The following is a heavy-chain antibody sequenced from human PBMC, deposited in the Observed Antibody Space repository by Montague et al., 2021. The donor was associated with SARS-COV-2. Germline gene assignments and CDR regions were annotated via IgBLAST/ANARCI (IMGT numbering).Heavy chain of an antibody. CDR3: ARSGVGIFDFSYFDS. D-gene: IGHD3-3*01. CDR2: RYQNGAT. J-gene: IGHJ4*02. V-gene: IGHV4-38-2*02. Sequence: SETLSLTCSVSGFSISSGYYWGWIRHTPGKGLEWIGSRYQNGATXYSPSLERPVTILLDTSKNQFSLSLTSVTAADTAVYYCARSGVGIFDFSYFDSWGQGSLVIVSS. CDR1: GFSISSGYY.